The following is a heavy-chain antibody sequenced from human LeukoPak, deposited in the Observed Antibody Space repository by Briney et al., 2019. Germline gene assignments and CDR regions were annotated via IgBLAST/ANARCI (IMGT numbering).Heavy chain of an antibody. D-gene: IGHD3-3*01. CDR1: GGSISSYY. V-gene: IGHV4-59*01. Sequence: SETLSLTCTVSGGSISSYYWSWIRQPPGKGLEWIGYIYYSGSTNYNPSLKSRVTISVDTSKNQFSLKLSSVTAADAAVYYCASAPYTIFGVGLPGYWGQGTLVTVSS. CDR3: ASAPYTIFGVGLPGY. CDR2: IYYSGST. J-gene: IGHJ4*02.